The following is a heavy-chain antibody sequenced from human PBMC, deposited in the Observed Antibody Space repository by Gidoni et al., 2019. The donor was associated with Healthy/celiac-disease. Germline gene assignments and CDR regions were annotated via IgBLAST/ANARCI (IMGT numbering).Heavy chain of an antibody. V-gene: IGHV4-59*01. CDR2: IYYSGST. J-gene: IGHJ6*02. CDR1: GGSISSYY. Sequence: QVQLQESGPGLVKPSETLSLTCTVSGGSISSYYWSWIRQPPGKGLEWIGYIYYSGSTNYNPSLKSRVTISVDTSKNQFSLKLSSVTAADTAVYYCARWWLLGRYYYGMDVWGQGTTVTVSS. D-gene: IGHD3-22*01. CDR3: ARWWLLGRYYYGMDV.